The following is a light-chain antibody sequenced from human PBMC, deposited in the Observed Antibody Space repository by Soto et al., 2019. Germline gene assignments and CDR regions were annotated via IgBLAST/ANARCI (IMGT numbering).Light chain of an antibody. CDR3: QQYMSSVT. V-gene: IGKV3-20*01. CDR2: GAS. CDR1: QSVDTTF. Sequence: EIVLTQSPGSLSLSPGQRATLSCRASQSVDTTFFAWYQKKPGQAPRLLIQGASKRSTGIPGRFSGSGSGTDVSLIISRLEPEDFAVYYCQQYMSSVTFGQGTKVEIK. J-gene: IGKJ1*01.